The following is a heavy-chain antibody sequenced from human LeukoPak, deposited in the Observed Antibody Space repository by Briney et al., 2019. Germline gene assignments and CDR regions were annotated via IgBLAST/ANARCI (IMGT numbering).Heavy chain of an antibody. CDR3: ARRGRAIAVAV. Sequence: GGTLRLSCAASGFTFSAYGMSWVRQSPGQGLEWVSGISANGSITFYARSVRGRFTISRDNAKNSLYLQMNSLRAEDTAVYYCARRGRAIAVAVWGQGTLVTVSS. D-gene: IGHD6-19*01. CDR2: ISANGSIT. J-gene: IGHJ4*02. CDR1: GFTFSAYG. V-gene: IGHV3-21*01.